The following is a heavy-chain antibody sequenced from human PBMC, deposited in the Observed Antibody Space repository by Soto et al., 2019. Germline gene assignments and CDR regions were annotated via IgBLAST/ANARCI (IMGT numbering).Heavy chain of an antibody. CDR2: ISSSSSYI. J-gene: IGHJ3*02. D-gene: IGHD6-19*01. CDR3: ASDNTIPGYSSGWPYDAFDI. V-gene: IGHV3-21*01. Sequence: GGSLRLSCAASGFTFSSYSMNWVRQAPGKGLEWVSSISSSSSYIYYADSVKGRFTISRDNAKNSLYLQMNSLRAEDTAVYYCASDNTIPGYSSGWPYDAFDIWGQGTMVTVSS. CDR1: GFTFSSYS.